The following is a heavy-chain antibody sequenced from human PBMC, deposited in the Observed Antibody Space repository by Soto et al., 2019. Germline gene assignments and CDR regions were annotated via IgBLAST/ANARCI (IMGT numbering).Heavy chain of an antibody. CDR1: GGSISSSSYY. J-gene: IGHJ6*03. V-gene: IGHV4-39*01. Sequence: PSETLSLTCTVSGGSISSSSYYWGWIRQPPGKGLEWIGSIYYSGSTYYNPSLKSRVTISVDTSKNQFSLKLSSVTAADTAVYYCARHLLEPAALIPSYYYYYYMDVWGNGTTVTVSS. CDR2: IYYSGST. D-gene: IGHD2-2*01. CDR3: ARHLLEPAALIPSYYYYYYMDV.